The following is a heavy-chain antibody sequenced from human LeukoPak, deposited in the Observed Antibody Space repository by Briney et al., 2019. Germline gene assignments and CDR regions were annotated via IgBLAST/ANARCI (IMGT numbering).Heavy chain of an antibody. CDR2: IYYSGST. Sequence: SGTLSLTCAVSGGSIINSNWWSWVRQPPGKGLEWIGYIYYSGSTNYNPSLKSRVTISVDTSKNQFSLKLSSVTAADTAVYYCARVNPYYYDSSGYYYYGMDVWGQGTTVTVSS. CDR1: GGSIINSNW. J-gene: IGHJ6*02. V-gene: IGHV4-4*02. D-gene: IGHD3-22*01. CDR3: ARVNPYYYDSSGYYYYGMDV.